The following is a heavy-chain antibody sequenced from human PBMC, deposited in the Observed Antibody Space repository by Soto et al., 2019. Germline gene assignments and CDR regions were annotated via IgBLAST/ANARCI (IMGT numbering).Heavy chain of an antibody. Sequence: GGSLRLSCAASGFTVSSNYMSWVRQAPGKGLEWVSVIYSGGSTYYADSVKGRFTTSRDNSKNTLYLQMNSLRAEDTAVYYCARPGYSSGWYRFDIWGQGTMVTVSS. CDR3: ARPGYSSGWYRFDI. CDR1: GFTVSSNY. V-gene: IGHV3-53*01. D-gene: IGHD6-19*01. CDR2: IYSGGST. J-gene: IGHJ3*02.